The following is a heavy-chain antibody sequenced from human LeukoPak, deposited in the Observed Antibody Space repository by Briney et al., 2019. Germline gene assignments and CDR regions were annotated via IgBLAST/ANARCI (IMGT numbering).Heavy chain of an antibody. D-gene: IGHD3/OR15-3a*01. V-gene: IGHV1-46*01. J-gene: IGHJ4*02. Sequence: ASVKVSCRASGYTFTSYYMHCVRQAPGQGLEWMGVIDPGGGSTSFAQKFQGRVTMTRDTSTSTVHMELSSLRSEDTAVYYCAKDNTGIGPFDYWGQGTLVTVSS. CDR1: GYTFTSYY. CDR3: AKDNTGIGPFDY. CDR2: IDPGGGST.